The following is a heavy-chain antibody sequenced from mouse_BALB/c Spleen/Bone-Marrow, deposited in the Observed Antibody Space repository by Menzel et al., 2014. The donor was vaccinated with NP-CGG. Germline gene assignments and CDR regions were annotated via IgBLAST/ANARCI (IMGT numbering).Heavy chain of an antibody. J-gene: IGHJ4*01. D-gene: IGHD2-1*01. V-gene: IGHV1-67*01. CDR3: ARDGNYDYYGMDY. CDR1: GYTFTDYA. CDR2: ISIYYDNT. Sequence: QVHVKQSGPELVRPGESVKISCKGSGYTFTDYAMHWVKQSHAKSLEWIGVISIYYDNTNYNQKFEGKATMTLDISSGTAYMELARLTSEDSAIYYCARDGNYDYYGMDYWGQGTSVTVSS.